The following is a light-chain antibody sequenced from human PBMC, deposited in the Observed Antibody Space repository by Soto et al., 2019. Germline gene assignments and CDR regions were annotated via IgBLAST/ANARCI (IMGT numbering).Light chain of an antibody. J-gene: IGKJ1*01. CDR2: KAS. CDR1: QSISSW. V-gene: IGKV1-5*03. CDR3: QQYNSYPWT. Sequence: DIQMTQSPSTLSASVGDRVTITCRASQSISSWLAWYQQKPGKAPKLLIYKASSLESGVPSRFSGSGSGTEFPITISSQPPDDFGTYYYQQYNSYPWTFGQGTKVEIK.